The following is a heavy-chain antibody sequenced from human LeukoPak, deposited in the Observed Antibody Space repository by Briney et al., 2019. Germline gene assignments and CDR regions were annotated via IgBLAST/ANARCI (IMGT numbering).Heavy chain of an antibody. V-gene: IGHV4-61*05. Sequence: SETLSLTCTVSGGSISSSSYYWGWIRQPPGKGLEWIGYIYYSGTTKYNPSLKSRVTISVDPSKNQFSLKMSSVTAADTAMYYCASTRYSSSWLLFEYWGQGTLLTVSS. CDR1: GGSISSSSYY. CDR2: IYYSGTT. J-gene: IGHJ4*02. D-gene: IGHD6-13*01. CDR3: ASTRYSSSWLLFEY.